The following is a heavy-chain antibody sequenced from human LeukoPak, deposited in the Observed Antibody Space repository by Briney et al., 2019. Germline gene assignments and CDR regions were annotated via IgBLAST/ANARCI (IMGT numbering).Heavy chain of an antibody. CDR2: IHHSGHI. J-gene: IGHJ4*02. Sequence: SETLSLTCTVSSYSISSAYYWGWIRQPPGKGLEWIGSIHHSGHIFHNPSLKSRLTISIDTSKNPFSLKLNSVTAAHTAVYYCARPNGGYFLSPDYWGQGTLVTVSS. V-gene: IGHV4-38-2*02. CDR1: SYSISSAYY. CDR3: ARPNGGYFLSPDY. D-gene: IGHD3-22*01.